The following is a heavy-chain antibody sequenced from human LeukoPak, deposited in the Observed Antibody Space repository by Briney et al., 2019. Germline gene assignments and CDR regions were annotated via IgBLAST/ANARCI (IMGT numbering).Heavy chain of an antibody. CDR1: GFSSSSYA. CDR3: ARVAAWDSSGYLFDY. Sequence: GGSLRLSCAVAGFSSSSYAMSWVRQAPGKGLVWVSRINSDGSGTRYADSVKGRFTISRENAKNTLYLQMNSLRAEDTAVYYCARVAAWDSSGYLFDYWGQGTLVTVSS. CDR2: INSDGSGT. V-gene: IGHV3-74*01. J-gene: IGHJ4*02. D-gene: IGHD3-22*01.